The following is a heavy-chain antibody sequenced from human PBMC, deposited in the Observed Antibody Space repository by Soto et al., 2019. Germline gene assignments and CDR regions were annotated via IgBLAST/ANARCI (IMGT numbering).Heavy chain of an antibody. V-gene: IGHV3-7*01. J-gene: IGHJ6*03. D-gene: IGHD3-16*01. CDR3: ARGLGYYYYYYMEV. CDR2: IKQDGSEK. CDR1: GFTFSSYW. Sequence: PGGSLRLSCAASGFTFSSYWMSWVRQAPGKGLEWVANIKQDGSEKYYVDSVKGRFTISRDNAKNSLYLQMNSLRAEDTAVYYCARGLGYYYYYYMEVWGKGTTVTVSS.